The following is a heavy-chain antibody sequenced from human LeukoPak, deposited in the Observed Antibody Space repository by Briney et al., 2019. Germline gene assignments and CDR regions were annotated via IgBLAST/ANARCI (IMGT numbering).Heavy chain of an antibody. V-gene: IGHV1-3*03. CDR3: ARGRTAGYYFDY. CDR1: GYTFTGYY. CDR2: INAGNGNT. D-gene: IGHD3-10*01. Sequence: GASVKVSCKASGYTFTGYYMHWVRQAPGQRLEWMGWINAGNGNTKYSQEFQGRVTITRDTSASTAYMELSSLRSEDMAVYYCARGRTAGYYFDYWGQGTLVTVSS. J-gene: IGHJ4*02.